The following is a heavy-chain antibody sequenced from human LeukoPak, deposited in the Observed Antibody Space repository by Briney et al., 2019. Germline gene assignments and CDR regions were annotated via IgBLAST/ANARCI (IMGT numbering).Heavy chain of an antibody. V-gene: IGHV3-33*06. D-gene: IGHD3-10*01. CDR1: GLNFNDND. J-gene: IGHJ2*01. CDR3: AKERGGQDWDFDL. Sequence: PGGSLRLSCAASGLNFNDNDMDWVREAPGKGLGWVADIWDDGSNKYYAESVKGRFTISRDISKNMLYLQMNSLRVEDTAVYYCAKERGGQDWDFDLWGRGTLVTVSS. CDR2: IWDDGSNK.